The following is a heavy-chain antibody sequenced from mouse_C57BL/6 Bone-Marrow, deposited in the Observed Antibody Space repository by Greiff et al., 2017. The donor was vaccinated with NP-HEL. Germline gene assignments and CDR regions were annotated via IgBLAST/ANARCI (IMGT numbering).Heavy chain of an antibody. CDR1: GYTFTSYG. J-gene: IGHJ3*01. D-gene: IGHD3-1*01. Sequence: QVQLKESEAEMARPGASVKLSCKASGYTFTSYGISWVKQRTGQGLEWIGEIYPRSGNTYYNEKFKGKATLTADKSSSTAYMELRSLTSEDSAVYFCARSRGTGFAYWGQGTLVTVSA. CDR2: IYPRSGNT. V-gene: IGHV1-81*01. CDR3: ARSRGTGFAY.